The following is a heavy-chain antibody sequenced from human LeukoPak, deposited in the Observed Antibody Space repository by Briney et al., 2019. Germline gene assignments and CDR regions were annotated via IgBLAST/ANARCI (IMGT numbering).Heavy chain of an antibody. Sequence: PGGSLRLSCAASGFTFSSYAMSWVRQAPGKGLEWVSAISSSGDGAYYADSVKGRFTISRDNSKNTLYLQMNSLRAEDTALYYCAKERAAAGTGYYQHWGQGTLVTVSS. V-gene: IGHV3-23*01. CDR2: ISSSGDGA. CDR3: AKERAAAGTGYYQH. J-gene: IGHJ1*01. CDR1: GFTFSSYA. D-gene: IGHD6-13*01.